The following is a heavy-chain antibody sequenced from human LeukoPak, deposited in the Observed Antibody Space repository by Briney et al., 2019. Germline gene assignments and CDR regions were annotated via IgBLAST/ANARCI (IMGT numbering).Heavy chain of an antibody. CDR3: ARYYYDSSGYYSFDY. J-gene: IGHJ4*02. CDR2: IYYSGST. Sequence: TSETLSLTCTVSGGSISSYYWSWIRQPPGRGLEWIGYIYYSGSTNYNPSLKSRVTISVDTSKNQFSLKLSSVTAADTAVYYCARYYYDSSGYYSFDYWGQATLVTVSP. CDR1: GGSISSYY. V-gene: IGHV4-59*01. D-gene: IGHD3-22*01.